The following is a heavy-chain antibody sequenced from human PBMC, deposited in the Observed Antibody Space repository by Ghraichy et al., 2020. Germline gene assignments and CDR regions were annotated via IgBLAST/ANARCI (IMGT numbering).Heavy chain of an antibody. D-gene: IGHD1-26*01. CDR3: AGAALLSIMGRFDP. V-gene: IGHV3-48*02. J-gene: IGHJ5*02. CDR2: ISSSSSTI. Sequence: GGSLRLSCAASGFTFSSYSMNWVRQAPGKGLEWVSYISSSSSTIYYADSVKGRFTISRDNAKNSLYLQMNSLRDEDTAVYYCAGAALLSIMGRFDPWGQGTLVTVSS. CDR1: GFTFSSYS.